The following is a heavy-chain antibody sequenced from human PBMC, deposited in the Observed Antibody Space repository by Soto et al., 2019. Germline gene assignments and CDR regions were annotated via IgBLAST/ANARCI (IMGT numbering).Heavy chain of an antibody. D-gene: IGHD2-15*01. CDR2: ISGSGGST. V-gene: IGHV3-23*01. J-gene: IGHJ4*02. CDR1: GFTFNSYA. Sequence: PGGSLRLSCAASGFTFNSYAMSWVRQAPGKGLEWVSAISGSGGSTYYADSVKGRFTISRDNSKNTLYLQMNSLRAEDTAVYYCAKDALICSGGSCYPYYFDSWGQGTLVTVS. CDR3: AKDALICSGGSCYPYYFDS.